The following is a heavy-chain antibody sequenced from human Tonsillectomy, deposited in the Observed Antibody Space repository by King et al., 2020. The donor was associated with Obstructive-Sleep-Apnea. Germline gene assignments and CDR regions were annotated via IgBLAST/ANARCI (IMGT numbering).Heavy chain of an antibody. Sequence: VQLQESGPGLVKPSETLSLTCTVSGGSISTYYWSWIRQPPGKGLEWIGYIYYSGSTNYNPSLKSRVTISVDTSKNQFSLKLSSVTAADTAVYYCARHGGYSSGGYIWGQGTLVTVSS. CDR1: GGSISTYY. CDR2: IYYSGST. CDR3: ARHGGYSSGGYI. V-gene: IGHV4-59*08. J-gene: IGHJ4*02. D-gene: IGHD6-19*01.